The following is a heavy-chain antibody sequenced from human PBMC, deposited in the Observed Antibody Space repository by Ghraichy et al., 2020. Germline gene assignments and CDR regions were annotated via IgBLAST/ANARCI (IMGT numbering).Heavy chain of an antibody. V-gene: IGHV4-34*01. CDR3: AGQWLGADAFDV. CDR2: VSHGGYN. D-gene: IGHD6-19*01. J-gene: IGHJ3*01. CDR1: SGSLSGYY. Sequence: SETLSLTCAISSGSLSGYYWTWIRQSPGKGLEWIGEVSHGGYNNYNPSLKSRVTMSVDTSRNQFSLKMSSVTAADTAVYYCAGQWLGADAFDVWGRGTMVTVSS.